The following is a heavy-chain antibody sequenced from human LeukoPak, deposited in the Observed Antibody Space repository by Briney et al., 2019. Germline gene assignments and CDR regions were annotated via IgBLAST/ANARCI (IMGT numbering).Heavy chain of an antibody. V-gene: IGHV4-31*03. CDR1: GASISGTDYY. CDR3: AAGGDTAKGGKY. J-gene: IGHJ4*02. D-gene: IGHD5-18*01. Sequence: SETLSLTCTISGASISGTDYYWTWTRHHPGEGLEWLGFIHFSETIYYNPSLRSRLIISADTAKNQMSLKLSSMTAADTAVYYCAAGGDTAKGGKYWGQGTQVTVSS. CDR2: IHFSETI.